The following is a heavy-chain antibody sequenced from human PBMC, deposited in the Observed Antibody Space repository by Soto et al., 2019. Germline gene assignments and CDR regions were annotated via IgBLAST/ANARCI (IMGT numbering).Heavy chain of an antibody. D-gene: IGHD5-12*01. CDR2: ISPSSSYR. CDR3: ARVGYRGDELPIPSHWVFDL. J-gene: IGHJ2*01. V-gene: IGHV3-11*05. Sequence: QVQLVESGGGLVKPGGSLRLSCAASKFTFSDYYMSWIRQAPGKGLEWLSYISPSSSYRYYADSVEGRFTISRDNAKNSVFLQMNSLRDEDTAVYYCARVGYRGDELPIPSHWVFDLWGRGTLVSVSS. CDR1: KFTFSDYY.